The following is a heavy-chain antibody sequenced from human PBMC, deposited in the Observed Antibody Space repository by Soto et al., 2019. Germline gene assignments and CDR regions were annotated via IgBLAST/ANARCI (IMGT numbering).Heavy chain of an antibody. Sequence: PRGALRVSCASSVFTFDDYAMHWVGQAPGKGLEWVSAISWNSGSIGYADSVKGRFTISRDNSKNSLYLQMNSLRAEDTSLYYCAKDIEQQQDSGWFDPWGQGTLVTVSS. CDR3: AKDIEQQQDSGWFDP. J-gene: IGHJ5*02. CDR2: ISWNSGSI. CDR1: VFTFDDYA. D-gene: IGHD6-13*01. V-gene: IGHV3-9*01.